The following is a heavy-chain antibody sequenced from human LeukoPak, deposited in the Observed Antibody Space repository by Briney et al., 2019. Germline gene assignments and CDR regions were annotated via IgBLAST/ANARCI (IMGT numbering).Heavy chain of an antibody. V-gene: IGHV3-21*01. D-gene: IGHD3-9*01. CDR3: ARDSMYYDIFTGHGYDAFDS. CDR1: GFTFSSYS. Sequence: GGSLRLSCAASGFTFSSYSMTWVRQAPGKGLEWVSCISSSSSYIYYADSVKGRFTISRDNAKNSLYLQMNSLRAEDTAVSYCARDSMYYDIFTGHGYDAFDSWGQGTMVTVSS. CDR2: ISSSSSYI. J-gene: IGHJ3*02.